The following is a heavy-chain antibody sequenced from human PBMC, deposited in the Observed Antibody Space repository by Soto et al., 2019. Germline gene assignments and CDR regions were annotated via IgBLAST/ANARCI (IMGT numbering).Heavy chain of an antibody. D-gene: IGHD1-1*01. CDR2: IYYSGST. CDR1: GGSFGDNY. CDR3: ADGTWGAVWTPLDH. J-gene: IGHJ4*02. V-gene: IGHV4-59*03. Sequence: QVHLQESGPRLVKPSETLSLTCDVSGGSFGDNYWTWIRHFPGKGLEWIGYIYYSGSTNYKPSLKCRVSRSVDASNAQMYLQLPSVTAADTAVYYCADGTWGAVWTPLDHWGEGILFTVSS.